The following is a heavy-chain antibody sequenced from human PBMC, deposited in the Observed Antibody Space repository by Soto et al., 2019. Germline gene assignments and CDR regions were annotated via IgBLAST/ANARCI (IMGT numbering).Heavy chain of an antibody. CDR3: AKVTRTYYYGSGSSSPRYFDY. CDR2: ISGSGGST. V-gene: IGHV3-23*01. D-gene: IGHD3-10*01. CDR1: GFTFSSYA. J-gene: IGHJ4*02. Sequence: PGGSLRLSCAASGFTFSSYAMSWVRQAPGKGLEWVSAISGSGGSTYYADSVKGRFTISRDNSKNTLYLQMNSLRAEDTAVYYCAKVTRTYYYGSGSSSPRYFDYWGQGTLVTVSS.